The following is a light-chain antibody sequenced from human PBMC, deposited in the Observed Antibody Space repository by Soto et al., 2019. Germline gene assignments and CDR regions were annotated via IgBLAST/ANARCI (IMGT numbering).Light chain of an antibody. CDR3: QQYGSSLPWT. V-gene: IGKV3-20*01. Sequence: PGARATLSCRASPSVSSSYLAWYQQKPGQAPRLLIYGASSSATGIPDRFSGSGSGTDFTLTISRLEPEDFAVYYCQQYGSSLPWTFGQGTKVEIK. J-gene: IGKJ1*01. CDR1: PSVSSSY. CDR2: GAS.